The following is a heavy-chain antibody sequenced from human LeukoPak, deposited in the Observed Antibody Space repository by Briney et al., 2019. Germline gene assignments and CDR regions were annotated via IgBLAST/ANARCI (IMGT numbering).Heavy chain of an antibody. J-gene: IGHJ6*03. CDR1: GFTFSSYG. D-gene: IGHD6-13*01. V-gene: IGHV3-30*02. CDR3: AKASARYSSSWHYMDV. CDR2: IRYDGSNK. Sequence: GGSLRLSCAASGFTFSSYGMHWVRQAPGKGLEWVTYIRYDGSNKYYADSAKGRFTISRDNSKNTLYMQMNSLRGEDTAVYYCAKASARYSSSWHYMDVWGKGTTVTISS.